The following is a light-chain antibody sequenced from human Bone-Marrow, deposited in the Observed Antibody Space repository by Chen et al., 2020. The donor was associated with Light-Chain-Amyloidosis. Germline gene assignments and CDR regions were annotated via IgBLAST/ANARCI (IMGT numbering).Light chain of an antibody. Sequence: SYVLTQPSSVSVAPGQTATIACGGNNLGSTSVHWYQQTPGQAPLLVVYDDSDRPSGIPERLSGSNSGNTAARTISRVESGDEADYSCQVLDRSNDRPVFGGGTKLTVL. CDR3: QVLDRSNDRPV. J-gene: IGLJ3*02. V-gene: IGLV3-21*02. CDR2: DDS. CDR1: NLGSTS.